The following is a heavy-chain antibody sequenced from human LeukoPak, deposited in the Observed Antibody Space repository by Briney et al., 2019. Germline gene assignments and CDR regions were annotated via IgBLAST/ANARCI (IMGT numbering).Heavy chain of an antibody. Sequence: SETLSLTCTVSGGSISSYYWSWIRQPPGKGLEWIGYIYYSGSTNYNPSLKSRVTISVDTSKNQFSLKLSSVTAADTAVYYCAKPAVQWLVPSPFDYWGQGTLVTVSS. V-gene: IGHV4-59*01. CDR3: AKPAVQWLVPSPFDY. J-gene: IGHJ4*02. CDR2: IYYSGST. CDR1: GGSISSYY. D-gene: IGHD6-19*01.